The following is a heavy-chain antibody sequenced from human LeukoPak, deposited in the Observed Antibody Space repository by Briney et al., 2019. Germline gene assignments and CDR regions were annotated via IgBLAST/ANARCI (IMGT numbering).Heavy chain of an antibody. Sequence: SETLSLTCTVSGGSISSYYWSWIRQPPGKGLEWIGYIYYSGSTNYNPSLKNRVTMSIDTSQNQFSLKVSSVTAADTAVYYCARAREPLLFAYYFDYWGQGALVTVSS. D-gene: IGHD2-2*01. CDR2: IYYSGST. CDR3: ARAREPLLFAYYFDY. J-gene: IGHJ4*02. CDR1: GGSISSYY. V-gene: IGHV4-59*08.